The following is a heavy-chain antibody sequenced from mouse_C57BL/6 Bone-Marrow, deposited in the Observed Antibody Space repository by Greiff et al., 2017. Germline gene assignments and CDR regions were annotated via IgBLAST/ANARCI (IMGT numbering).Heavy chain of an antibody. CDR3: ARQLRLRGWCAF. Sequence: ESGPGLVKPSQSLSLTCSVTGYSITSGYYWNWIRQFPGNKLEWMCYISYNGSNNYNPSLKNRISITRDTSKSQFFLKLNSVTTEDTATYYCARQLRLRGWCAFWGRGTLVTVSA. CDR1: GYSITSGYY. CDR2: ISYNGSN. J-gene: IGHJ3*01. V-gene: IGHV3-6*01. D-gene: IGHD3-2*02.